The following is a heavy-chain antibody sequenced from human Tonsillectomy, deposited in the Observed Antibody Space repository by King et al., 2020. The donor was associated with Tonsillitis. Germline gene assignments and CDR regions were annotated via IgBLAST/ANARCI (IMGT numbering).Heavy chain of an antibody. CDR1: GGSINSSSYY. J-gene: IGHJ4*02. Sequence: QLQESGPGLVKPSETLSLTCTVSGGSINSSSYYWNWIRQPPGTGLEWIGSIYYSGSTYYNSSLKSRVTISVDTSKNQFSLKLSSVTAADTAVYYCASEVPPDDPAYYWGQGTLVTASA. V-gene: IGHV4-39*07. CDR3: ASEVPPDDPAYY. D-gene: IGHD1-1*01. CDR2: IYYSGST.